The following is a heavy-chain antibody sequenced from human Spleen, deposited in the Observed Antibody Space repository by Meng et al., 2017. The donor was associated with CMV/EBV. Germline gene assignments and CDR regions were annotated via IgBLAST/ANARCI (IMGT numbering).Heavy chain of an antibody. Sequence: PGTTFSTSGISWVRQAPGQGLEWMGGIIPTLGTANYAQKLQGRVTFTTDESTNTAYMEVTSLRSDDTAVYYCARVGGTMVVDGYFDYWGQGTLVTVSS. J-gene: IGHJ4*02. CDR3: ARVGGTMVVDGYFDY. CDR1: GTTFSTSG. V-gene: IGHV1-69*05. CDR2: IIPTLGTA. D-gene: IGHD4-23*01.